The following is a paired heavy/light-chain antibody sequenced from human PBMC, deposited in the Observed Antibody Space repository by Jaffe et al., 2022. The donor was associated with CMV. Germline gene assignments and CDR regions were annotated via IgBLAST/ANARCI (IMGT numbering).Light chain of an antibody. CDR3: QQYGGSPLYT. Sequence: EIVLTQSPGTLSLSPGERATLSCRASQSVSSDYLAWYQQKPGQAPRLLIYGASSRASGIPDRFSGSGSGTDFTLTISRLEPEDFAVYYCQQYGGSPLYTFAQGTKLEIK. CDR2: GAS. V-gene: IGKV3-20*01. J-gene: IGKJ2*01. CDR1: QSVSSDY.
Heavy chain of an antibody. V-gene: IGHV4-4*07. CDR3: ARSGYCSNGVCQYYYYYYGMDV. CDR2: VYTGGST. CDR1: GDSISRYH. D-gene: IGHD2-8*01. J-gene: IGHJ6*02. Sequence: QVQLQESGPGLVKPSETLSLTCSVSGDSISRYHWSWIRQPAGKGLEWIGRVYTGGSTSYNPSLKSRVTMSVDTSKNQFSLKLSSVSAADTAVYYCARSGYCSNGVCQYYYYYYGMDVWGQGATVTVSS.